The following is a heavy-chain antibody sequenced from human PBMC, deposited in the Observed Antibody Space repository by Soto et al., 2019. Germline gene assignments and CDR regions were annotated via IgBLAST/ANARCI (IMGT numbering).Heavy chain of an antibody. Sequence: SETLSLTCTVSGGSISSGGYYWSWIRQHPGKGLEWIGYIYYSGSTYYNPSLKSRVTISVDTSKNQFSLKLSSVTAADTAVYYCARGVAPMVYAIRGAWFDPWGQGTLVTVSS. CDR3: ARGVAPMVYAIRGAWFDP. CDR1: GGSISSGGYY. V-gene: IGHV4-31*03. J-gene: IGHJ5*02. CDR2: IYYSGST. D-gene: IGHD2-8*01.